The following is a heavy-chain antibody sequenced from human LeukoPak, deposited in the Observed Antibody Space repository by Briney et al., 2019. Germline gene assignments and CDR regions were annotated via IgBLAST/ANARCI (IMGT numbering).Heavy chain of an antibody. V-gene: IGHV4-30-2*01. J-gene: IGHJ4*02. CDR1: GGSISSGGYS. CDR2: IYHSGST. CDR3: ARGGYSGSYYNY. D-gene: IGHD1-26*01. Sequence: PSETLSLTCAVSGGSISSGGYSWSWIRQPPGKGLEWIGYIYHSGSTYYNPSLKSRVTISVDTSKNQFSLKLSSVTAADMAVYYCARGGYSGSYYNYWGQGTLVTVSS.